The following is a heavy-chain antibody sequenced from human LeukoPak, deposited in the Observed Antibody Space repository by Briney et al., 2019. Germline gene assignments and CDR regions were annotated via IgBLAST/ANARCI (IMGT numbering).Heavy chain of an antibody. CDR2: INHSGST. CDR1: GGSFRGYC. V-gene: IGHV4-34*01. CDR3: ARRRVGTTFYYYYCMDV. Sequence: PSETLSLTCAVYGGSFRGYCWTWIRQPPGKGLEWIGEINHSGSTNYNPSLKSRVTISVDTSKNQFSLNLSSVTAADTAMYYCARRRVGTTFYYYYCMDVWGKGTTVTISS. D-gene: IGHD1-26*01. J-gene: IGHJ6*03.